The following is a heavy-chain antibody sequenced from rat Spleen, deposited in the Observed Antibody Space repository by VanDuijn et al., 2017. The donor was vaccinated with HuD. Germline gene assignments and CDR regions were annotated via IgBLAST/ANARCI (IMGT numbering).Heavy chain of an antibody. CDR2: INSAGTT. D-gene: IGHD1-6*01. Sequence: EVQLQESGPGLVKPSQSLSLTCSVIGYSITSSYRWNWIRKFPGNKLEWMGYINSAGTTIYNPSLKSRISITRDASKNQFFLQVNSVTSEDTATYYCARSDGVHYYLPFADWGQGALVTVSS. V-gene: IGHV3-3*01. CDR3: ARSDGVHYYLPFAD. CDR1: GYSITSSYR. J-gene: IGHJ3*01.